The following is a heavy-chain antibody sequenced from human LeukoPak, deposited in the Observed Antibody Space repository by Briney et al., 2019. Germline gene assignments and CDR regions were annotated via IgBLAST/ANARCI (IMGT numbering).Heavy chain of an antibody. CDR3: AKDMSYTSSLYCVVCLYYYMDV. Sequence: GGSLRLSCAASGFTFDDYAMHWVRQAPGKGLEWVSLISGDGGRTYYADSVKGRFSISRDNSKKSLYLQINSLRTEDTAFYYCAKDMSYTSSLYCVVCLYYYMDVWGRGTTVTVSS. D-gene: IGHD6-13*01. CDR1: GFTFDDYA. V-gene: IGHV3-43*02. J-gene: IGHJ6*03. CDR2: ISGDGGRT.